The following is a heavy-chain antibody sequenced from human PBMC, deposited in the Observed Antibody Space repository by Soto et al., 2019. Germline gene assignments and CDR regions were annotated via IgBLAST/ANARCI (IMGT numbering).Heavy chain of an antibody. CDR1: GFTFSSYA. V-gene: IGHV3-30-3*01. Sequence: QVQLVESGGGVVQPGRSLRLSCAASGFTFSSYAMHWVRQAPGKGLEWVAVISYDGSNKYYADSVKGRFTISRDNSKNTLYLQMNSLRAEDTAVYYCARVGAGAAYSSGWWCAFDIWGQGTMVTVSS. CDR2: ISYDGSNK. J-gene: IGHJ3*02. CDR3: ARVGAGAAYSSGWWCAFDI. D-gene: IGHD6-19*01.